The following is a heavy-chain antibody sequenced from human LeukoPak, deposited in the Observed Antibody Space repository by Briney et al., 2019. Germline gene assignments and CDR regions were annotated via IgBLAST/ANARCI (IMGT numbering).Heavy chain of an antibody. CDR3: AKDMVAAAGTSFDY. D-gene: IGHD6-13*01. Sequence: GRSLRLSCVASGFTFDDYAMHWVRQAPGKGLEWVSGISWNRGSIGYADSVKGRFTISRDNAKNSLYLQMNSLRAEDTALYYCAKDMVAAAGTSFDYWGQGTLVTVSS. CDR1: GFTFDDYA. J-gene: IGHJ4*02. CDR2: ISWNRGSI. V-gene: IGHV3-9*01.